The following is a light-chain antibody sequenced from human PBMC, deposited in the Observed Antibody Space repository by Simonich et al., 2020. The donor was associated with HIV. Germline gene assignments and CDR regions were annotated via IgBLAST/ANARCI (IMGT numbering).Light chain of an antibody. V-gene: IGKV1-39*01. J-gene: IGKJ1*01. CDR3: QQYNSHFPT. Sequence: DIQMTQSPSSLSASVGDRVTITCRASQSIRSYLNWYQQKPGKAPKLLIYAASTLQSGVPSTFSGSGSGTEFTLTISSLQPDDFATYYCQQYNSHFPTFGQGTKVEIK. CDR1: QSIRSY. CDR2: AAS.